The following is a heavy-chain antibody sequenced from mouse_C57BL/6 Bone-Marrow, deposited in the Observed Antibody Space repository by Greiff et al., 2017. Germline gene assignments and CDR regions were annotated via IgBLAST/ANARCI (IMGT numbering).Heavy chain of an antibody. V-gene: IGHV1-9*01. J-gene: IGHJ4*01. CDR3: ARWGYAMDY. Sequence: QVQLQQSGAELMKPGASVKLSCKATGYTFTGYWIEWVKQRPGHGLEWIGEILPGSGSTNYNEKFKGKATLTADTSSNTAYMQLSSLPTEDSAIYYCARWGYAMDYWGQGTSVTVSS. CDR2: ILPGSGST. CDR1: GYTFTGYW.